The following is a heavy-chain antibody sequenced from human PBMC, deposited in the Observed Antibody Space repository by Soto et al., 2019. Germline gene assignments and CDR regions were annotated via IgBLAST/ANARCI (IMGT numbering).Heavy chain of an antibody. V-gene: IGHV4-30-4*01. CDR3: ARGRYCLTGRCFPNWFDS. Sequence: LSLTCSVSGNSISNLDYFWAWIRQPPGQALEYIGYSYKSATTYYNPSFESRVAISVDTSKSQFSLNVTSVTAADTAVYFCARGRYCLTGRCFPNWFDSWGQGALVT. D-gene: IGHD7-27*01. CDR2: SYKSATT. CDR1: GNSISNLDYF. J-gene: IGHJ5*01.